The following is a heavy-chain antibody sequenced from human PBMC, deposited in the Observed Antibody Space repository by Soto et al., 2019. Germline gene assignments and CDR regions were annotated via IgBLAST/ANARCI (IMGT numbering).Heavy chain of an antibody. D-gene: IGHD5-18*01. CDR3: AKGANTATYYGMDV. J-gene: IGHJ6*02. CDR1: GLTFSSYG. Sequence: GGSLRLCCAASGLTFSSYGMHWVRQAPGKGLEWVAVISYDGSNKYYADSVKGRFTISRDNSKNTLYLQMNSLRAEDTAVYYCAKGANTATYYGMDVWGQGTTVTVSS. V-gene: IGHV3-30*18. CDR2: ISYDGSNK.